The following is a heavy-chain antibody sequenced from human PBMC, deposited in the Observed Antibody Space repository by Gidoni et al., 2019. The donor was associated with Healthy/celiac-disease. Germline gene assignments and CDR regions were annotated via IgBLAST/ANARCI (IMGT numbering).Heavy chain of an antibody. D-gene: IGHD2-15*01. CDR2: IIPTFGTA. CDR1: GGTFSSYA. V-gene: IGHV1-69*01. J-gene: IGHJ6*02. CDR3: ARAYKVVAATPDYYYGMDV. Sequence: QVQLVQSGAEVKKPGSSVKVSCQASGGTFSSYAISWVRQAPGQGLEWMGGIIPTFGTANYAQKFQGRVTITADESTSTAYMELSSLRSEDTAVYDCARAYKVVAATPDYYYGMDVWGQGTTVTVSS.